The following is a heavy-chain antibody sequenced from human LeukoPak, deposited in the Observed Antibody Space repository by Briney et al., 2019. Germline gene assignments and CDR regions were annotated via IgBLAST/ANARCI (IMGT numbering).Heavy chain of an antibody. CDR3: AREVTGTMVRGGTDDFDY. CDR2: ISAYNGNT. V-gene: IGHV1-18*01. D-gene: IGHD1-7*01. Sequence: ASVKVSCKASGYTFTSYGISWVRQAPGQGLEWMGWISAYNGNTNYAQKLQGRVTMTTDTSTSTAYMELRSLRSDDTAVYYCAREVTGTMVRGGTDDFDYWGQGTLVTVSS. CDR1: GYTFTSYG. J-gene: IGHJ4*02.